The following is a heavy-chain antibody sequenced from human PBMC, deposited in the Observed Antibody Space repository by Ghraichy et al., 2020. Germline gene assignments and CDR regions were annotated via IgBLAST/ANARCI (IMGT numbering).Heavy chain of an antibody. V-gene: IGHV4-59*01. Sequence: SETLSLTCTVSGGSISSYYWSWIRQPPGKGLEWIGYIYYSGSTNYNPSLKSRVTISVDTSKNQFSLKLSSVTAADTAVYYCARDHYYDSSGYYALDYWGQGTLVTVSS. CDR1: GGSISSYY. J-gene: IGHJ4*02. CDR3: ARDHYYDSSGYYALDY. D-gene: IGHD3-22*01. CDR2: IYYSGST.